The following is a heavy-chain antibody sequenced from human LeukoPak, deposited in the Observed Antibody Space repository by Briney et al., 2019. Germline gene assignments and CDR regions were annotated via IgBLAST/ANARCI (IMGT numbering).Heavy chain of an antibody. CDR1: GFTFSSYA. CDR3: AKVKDFWSGYFTH. Sequence: GGSLRLSCAASGFTFSSYAMSWVRQAPGKGLEWVSAFSGSGGSTYYADSVKGRFTISRDNSKNTLYLQMNSLRAEDTAVYYCAKVKDFWSGYFTHWGQGTLVTVSS. J-gene: IGHJ4*02. D-gene: IGHD3-3*01. V-gene: IGHV3-23*01. CDR2: FSGSGGST.